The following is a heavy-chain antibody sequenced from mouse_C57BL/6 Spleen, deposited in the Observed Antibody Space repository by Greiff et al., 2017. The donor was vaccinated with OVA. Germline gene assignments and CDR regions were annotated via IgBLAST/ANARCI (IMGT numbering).Heavy chain of an antibody. J-gene: IGHJ2*01. CDR3: ARRDGSSYCDY. D-gene: IGHD1-1*01. Sequence: VQLQQSGPELVKPGASVKISCKASGYAFSSSWMNWVKQRPGKGLEWIGRIYPGDGDTNYNGKVKGKATLTADKSSSPAYMQLSSLTSEDSAVYFCARRDGSSYCDYWGQGTTLTVSS. CDR2: IYPGDGDT. V-gene: IGHV1-82*01. CDR1: GYAFSSSW.